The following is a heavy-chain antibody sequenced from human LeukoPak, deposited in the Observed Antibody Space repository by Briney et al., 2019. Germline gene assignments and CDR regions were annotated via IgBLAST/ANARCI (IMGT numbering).Heavy chain of an antibody. CDR3: ARGSRGITIFGVVINGDFDY. CDR2: ISAYNGNT. J-gene: IGHJ4*02. V-gene: IGHV1-18*01. Sequence: GASVKVSCKASGYTFVSYGISWVRQAPGQGLEWMGWISAYNGNTHYAQKLQGRVTMTTDTSTSTAYMELRSLRYDGTAAYYCARGSRGITIFGVVINGDFDYWGQGTLVTVSS. CDR1: GYTFVSYG. D-gene: IGHD3-3*01.